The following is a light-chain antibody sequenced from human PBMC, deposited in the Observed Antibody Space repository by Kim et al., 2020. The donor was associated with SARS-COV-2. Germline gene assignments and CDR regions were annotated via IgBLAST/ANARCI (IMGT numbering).Light chain of an antibody. Sequence: DIQLTQSPSTLSASVGDRVTITCRASQSISTWLAWYQQKLGKAPKLLIFDASNLESGVPPRFSGSGSGTEFTLTISSLQPDDVATYYCQQYDRDPTFGQGTKVDIK. CDR1: QSISTW. J-gene: IGKJ1*01. CDR3: QQYDRDPT. V-gene: IGKV1-5*01. CDR2: DAS.